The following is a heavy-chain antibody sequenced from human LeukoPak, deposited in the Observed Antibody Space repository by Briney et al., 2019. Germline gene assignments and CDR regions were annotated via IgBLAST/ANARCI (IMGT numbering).Heavy chain of an antibody. Sequence: GRSLRLSCAASGFTFSSYGTHWVRQAPGKGLEWVAVISYDGTNKYYADSVKGRFTISRDNSKNTLYLQMNSLRAEDTAVYYCAKDNFRTAASGLDYWGQGTLVTVSS. CDR1: GFTFSSYG. J-gene: IGHJ4*02. V-gene: IGHV3-30*18. D-gene: IGHD6-13*01. CDR3: AKDNFRTAASGLDY. CDR2: ISYDGTNK.